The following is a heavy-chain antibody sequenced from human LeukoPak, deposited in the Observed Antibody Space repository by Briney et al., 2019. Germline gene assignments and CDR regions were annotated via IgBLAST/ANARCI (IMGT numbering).Heavy chain of an antibody. CDR2: INWDGGST. CDR1: GFNFEDYT. Sequence: GGSLRLSCAASGFNFEDYTMHWVRQTPGKGLEWVSLINWDGGSTYYADSVKGRFAISRDNAKNSLFLQMNSLRAEDTAVYYCARDVGAVLGEVYFDYWGQGTLVTVSS. D-gene: IGHD3-16*01. J-gene: IGHJ4*02. V-gene: IGHV3-43*01. CDR3: ARDVGAVLGEVYFDY.